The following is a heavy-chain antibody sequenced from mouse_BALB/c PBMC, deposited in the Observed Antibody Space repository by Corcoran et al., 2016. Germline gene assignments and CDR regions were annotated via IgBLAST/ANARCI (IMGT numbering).Heavy chain of an antibody. V-gene: IGHV1-9*01. Sequence: QVQLQQSGAELMKPGASVKISCKATGYTFSSYWIEWVKQRPGHGLEWIGEILPGSGSTNYNEKFKGKATFTADTSSNTAYMQLSSLTSEDSAVYYCARGSTMITTYAKDYWGQGTSVTVSS. CDR1: GYTFSSYW. CDR3: ARGSTMITTYAKDY. D-gene: IGHD2-4*01. J-gene: IGHJ4*01. CDR2: ILPGSGST.